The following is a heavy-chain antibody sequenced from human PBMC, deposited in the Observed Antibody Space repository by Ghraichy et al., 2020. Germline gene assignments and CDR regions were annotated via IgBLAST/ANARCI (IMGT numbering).Heavy chain of an antibody. CDR2: INPNSGGT. Sequence: ASVKVSCKASGYTFTGYYMYWVRQAPGQGLEWMGWINPNSGGTNYAQKFQGRVTMTRDTSISTAYMELSRLRSDDTAVYYCARGPGIAAAPGLSVWGQGTLVTVSS. CDR1: GYTFTGYY. CDR3: ARGPGIAAAPGLSV. D-gene: IGHD6-13*01. V-gene: IGHV1-2*02. J-gene: IGHJ4*02.